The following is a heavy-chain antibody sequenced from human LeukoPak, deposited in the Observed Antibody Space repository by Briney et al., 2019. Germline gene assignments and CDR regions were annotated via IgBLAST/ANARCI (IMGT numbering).Heavy chain of an antibody. CDR3: ARDKIEGPTKLDY. J-gene: IGHJ4*02. D-gene: IGHD1-1*01. Sequence: GGSLRLSCAASGFAFSSYWMSWVRQAPGKGLEWVANIKQDESEKYYVDSVKGRFTISRDNANNSLYLQMNSLRAEDTAVYYCARDKIEGPTKLDYWGQGILVTVSS. V-gene: IGHV3-7*01. CDR1: GFAFSSYW. CDR2: IKQDESEK.